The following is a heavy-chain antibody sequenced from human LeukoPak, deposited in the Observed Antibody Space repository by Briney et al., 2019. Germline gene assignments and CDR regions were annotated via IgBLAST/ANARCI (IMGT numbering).Heavy chain of an antibody. CDR3: ARARSSSSAVPWYFDY. CDR2: ISWNSGSI. CDR1: GFTFDDYA. D-gene: IGHD6-6*01. V-gene: IGHV3-9*01. Sequence: AGGSLRLSCAASGFTFDDYAMHWVRQAPGKGLEWVSGISWNSGSIGYADSVKGRFTISRDNAKNSLYLQMNSLRAEDTALYYCARARSSSSAVPWYFDYWGQGTLVTVSS. J-gene: IGHJ4*02.